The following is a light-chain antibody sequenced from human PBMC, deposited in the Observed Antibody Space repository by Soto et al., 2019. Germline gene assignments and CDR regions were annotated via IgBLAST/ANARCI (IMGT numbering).Light chain of an antibody. J-gene: IGKJ2*01. CDR1: QDISNY. CDR2: AAP. CDR3: QKYNSAPNT. V-gene: IGKV1-27*01. Sequence: DIQMTQSPSSLSASVGDRVTITCRASQDISNYLAWYQQKLGKVPKVLIYAAPTLQTDVQPRFSGSGSGTVFTLTIDSLQPEDVATYYCQKYNSAPNTFGRGTRLEIK.